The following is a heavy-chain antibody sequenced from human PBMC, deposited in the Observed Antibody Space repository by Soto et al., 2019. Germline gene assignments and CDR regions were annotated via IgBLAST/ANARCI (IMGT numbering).Heavy chain of an antibody. V-gene: IGHV4-59*01. CDR2: IYYSGST. CDR3: AGRYGGNFDY. Sequence: QVQLQESGPGLVKPSETLSLTCTVSGGSISSYYWSWIRQPPGKGLEWIGYIYYSGSTNYNPPLTSLVTTSVDTSKNQFSLKLSSVTAADTAVYYCAGRYGGNFDYWGQGTLVTVSS. J-gene: IGHJ4*02. D-gene: IGHD1-26*01. CDR1: GGSISSYY.